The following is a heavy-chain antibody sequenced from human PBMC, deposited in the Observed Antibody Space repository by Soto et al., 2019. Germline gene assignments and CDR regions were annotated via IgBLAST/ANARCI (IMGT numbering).Heavy chain of an antibody. CDR2: IDPSDSYT. CDR1: GYSFTSYW. D-gene: IGHD4-4*01. Sequence: GESLKISCKGSGYSFTSYWVSWVRQMPGKGLEWMGRIDPSDSYTNYSPSFQGHVTISADKSISTAYLQWSSLKASDTAMYYCARTVANYYYYGMDVWGQGTTVTVSS. J-gene: IGHJ6*02. V-gene: IGHV5-10-1*01. CDR3: ARTVANYYYYGMDV.